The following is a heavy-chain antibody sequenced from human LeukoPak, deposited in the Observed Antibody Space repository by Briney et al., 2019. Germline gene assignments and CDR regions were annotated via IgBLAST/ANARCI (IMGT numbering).Heavy chain of an antibody. CDR1: GCTFSSYW. J-gene: IGHJ6*04. CDR3: AREGEGYCSSTSCPGGMDV. D-gene: IGHD2-2*01. CDR2: RKQDGSEK. Sequence: GGSLRLSCAASGCTFSSYWMSWVRQAPGKGLEWVANRKQDGSEKYYVDSVKGRFTISRDNAKTSLYLQTNSLRAEDTAVYYCAREGEGYCSSTSCPGGMDVWGKGTTVTVSS. V-gene: IGHV3-7*03.